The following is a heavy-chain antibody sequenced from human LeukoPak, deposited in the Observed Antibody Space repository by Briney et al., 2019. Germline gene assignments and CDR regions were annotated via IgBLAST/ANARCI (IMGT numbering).Heavy chain of an antibody. J-gene: IGHJ4*02. CDR1: GFTFSSHG. V-gene: IGHV3-23*01. Sequence: GGSLRLSCAASGFTFSSHGMNWVRQAPGKGLEWVSGISPNGVITYYADSVKGRFTISRDNSKGTVYLQMNSLRPEDTAVYYCAKDDAWLQFGDWGRGTLVTVSS. CDR2: ISPNGVIT. CDR3: AKDDAWLQFGD. D-gene: IGHD5-24*01.